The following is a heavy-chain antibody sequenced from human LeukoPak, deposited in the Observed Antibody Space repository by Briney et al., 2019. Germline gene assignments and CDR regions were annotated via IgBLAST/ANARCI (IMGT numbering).Heavy chain of an antibody. J-gene: IGHJ5*02. D-gene: IGHD2-2*01. CDR2: IYHSGST. CDR3: ARDQIDCSGTSCYLRWFDP. V-gene: IGHV4-4*02. Sequence: SETLSLTCAVSGGSISSSNWWSWVRQPPGKGLEWIGEIYHSGSTNYNPSLKSRVTISVDKSKNQFSLKLSSVTAADTAVYYCARDQIDCSGTSCYLRWFDPWGQGTLVTVSS. CDR1: GGSISSSNW.